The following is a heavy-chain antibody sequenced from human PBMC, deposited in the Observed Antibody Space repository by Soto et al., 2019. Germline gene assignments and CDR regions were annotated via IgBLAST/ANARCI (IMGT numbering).Heavy chain of an antibody. V-gene: IGHV4-34*01. Sequence: SDTLSLTCAVSGGSFSGYYWSWIRQPPGKGLEWIGEINHSGSTNYNPSLKSRVTISVDTSKNQFSLKLSSVTAADTAVYYCARASHLRSSATMVLPYNWFDPWGQGTLVTVSS. CDR2: INHSGST. D-gene: IGHD3-10*01. CDR1: GGSFSGYY. CDR3: ARASHLRSSATMVLPYNWFDP. J-gene: IGHJ5*02.